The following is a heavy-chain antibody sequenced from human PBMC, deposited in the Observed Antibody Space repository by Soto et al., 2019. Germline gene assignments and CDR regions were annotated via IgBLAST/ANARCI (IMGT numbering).Heavy chain of an antibody. CDR2: INPDGSST. Sequence: EVQLAESGGGLVQPGGSLRLSCAASGFTFSPYWMHWVRQAPGTRLVWVSRINPDGSSTDYADSVKGRFTSSRDNAKNTRYVHMNSLRAEDTAVYYCGRGGSDSPRGMDVWGQGTTVTVSS. CDR1: GFTFSPYW. V-gene: IGHV3-74*01. CDR3: GRGGSDSPRGMDV. J-gene: IGHJ6*02. D-gene: IGHD6-19*01.